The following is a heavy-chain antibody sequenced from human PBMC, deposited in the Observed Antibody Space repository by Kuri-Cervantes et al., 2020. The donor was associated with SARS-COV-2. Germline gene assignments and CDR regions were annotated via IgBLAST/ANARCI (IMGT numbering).Heavy chain of an antibody. CDR2: IDPSDSYT. V-gene: IGHV5-10-1*01. CDR1: GYSFTSYW. CDR3: ARQGAYSSGYTDY. D-gene: IGHD6-19*01. Sequence: KVSCKSSGYSFTSYWISWVRQMPGKGLEWMGRIDPSDSYTNYSPSSQGHVTISADKSISTAYLQWGSLKASDTAMYYCARQGAYSSGYTDYWGQGTLVTVSS. J-gene: IGHJ4*02.